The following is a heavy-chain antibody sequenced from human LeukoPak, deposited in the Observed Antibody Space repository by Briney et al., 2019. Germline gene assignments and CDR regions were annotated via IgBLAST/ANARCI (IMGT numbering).Heavy chain of an antibody. CDR1: GFTFSSYG. D-gene: IGHD1-1*01. J-gene: IGHJ5*02. CDR2: ISSSSSYI. Sequence: PGGSLRLSCAASGFTFSSYGMHWVRQAPGKGLEWVSSISSSSSYIYYADSVKGRFTISRDNAKNSLYLQMNSLRAEDTAVYYCARENWNDENWFDPWGQGTLVTVSS. V-gene: IGHV3-21*01. CDR3: ARENWNDENWFDP.